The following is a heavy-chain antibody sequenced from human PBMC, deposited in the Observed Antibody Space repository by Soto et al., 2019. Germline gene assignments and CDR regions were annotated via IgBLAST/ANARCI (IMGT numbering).Heavy chain of an antibody. D-gene: IGHD3-22*01. CDR3: ARGGYGSSGYWNY. CDR2: IIPIFGTA. CDR1: GGTFSSYA. V-gene: IGHV1-69*13. Sequence: ASVEVSCKASGGTFSSYAISWVRQAPGQGLEWMGGIIPIFGTANYAQKFQGRVTITADESTSTAYMELSSLRSEDTAVYYCARGGYGSSGYWNYWGQGTLVTVSS. J-gene: IGHJ4*02.